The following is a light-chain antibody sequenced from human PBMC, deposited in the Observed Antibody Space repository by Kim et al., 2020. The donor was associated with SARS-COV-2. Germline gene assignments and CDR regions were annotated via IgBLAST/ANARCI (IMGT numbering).Light chain of an antibody. CDR3: QQANSFPYT. J-gene: IGKJ2*01. CDR2: DAT. V-gene: IGKV1-12*02. Sequence: SASVGDRGTSTCRASQDISSWLAWYQQKPGKAPKRLGYDATNLQSGFPSRCSGSGSGKDFTITISSLQPEDFATYYCQQANSFPYTFGQGTKLEIK. CDR1: QDISSW.